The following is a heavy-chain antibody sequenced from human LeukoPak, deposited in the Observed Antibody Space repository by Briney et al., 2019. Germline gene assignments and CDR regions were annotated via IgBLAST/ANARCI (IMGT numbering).Heavy chain of an antibody. Sequence: GGSLRLSCAASGFTFSSYGMHWVRQAPGKGLEWVAVIWYDGSNKYYADSVKGRFTISRDNSKNTLYLQMNSLRAEDTAVYYCARDRRWIAVAGSFDYWGQGTLVTVSS. CDR1: GFTFSSYG. D-gene: IGHD6-19*01. J-gene: IGHJ4*02. CDR3: ARDRRWIAVAGSFDY. V-gene: IGHV3-33*01. CDR2: IWYDGSNK.